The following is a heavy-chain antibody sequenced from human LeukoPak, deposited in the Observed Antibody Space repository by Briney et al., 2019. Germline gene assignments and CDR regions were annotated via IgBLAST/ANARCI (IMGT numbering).Heavy chain of an antibody. V-gene: IGHV3-11*01. D-gene: IGHD3/OR15-3a*01. J-gene: IGHJ4*02. CDR3: GTHAGRTGSDD. CDR1: GFIFSGYY. CDR2: ISGSGNDI. Sequence: GGSLRLSCATSGFIFSGYYMSWIRQAPGKGLEWVSYISGSGNDISYADSVKGRFTISRDNAKGSLYLQMNSLRAADTAVNYCGTHAGRTGSDDWGQGTLVTVSS.